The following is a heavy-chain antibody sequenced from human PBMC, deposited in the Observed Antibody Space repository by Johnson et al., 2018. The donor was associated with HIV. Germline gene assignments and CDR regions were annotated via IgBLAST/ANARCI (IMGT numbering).Heavy chain of an antibody. D-gene: IGHD3-22*01. CDR3: AKDLGERKCEGGAADYYGFWRELPCQDPRGVVGTFDV. CDR2: ISYNGNVK. CDR1: GFSFSSYG. Sequence: QVQVVESGGGLVQPGGSLRLSCATSGFSFSSYGMYWVRQAPGKGLEWVSFISYNGNVKYYADSVKGRFTISRDNSKGTLYLQMDGLRPEDTALYYCAKDLGERKCEGGAADYYGFWRELPCQDPRGVVGTFDVWGQGTMVTVSS. V-gene: IGHV3-30*19. J-gene: IGHJ3*01.